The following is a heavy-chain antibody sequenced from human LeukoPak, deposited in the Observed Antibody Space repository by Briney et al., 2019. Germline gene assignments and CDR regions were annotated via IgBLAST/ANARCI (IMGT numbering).Heavy chain of an antibody. CDR3: ANRGYSYGRAFDY. Sequence: GGSLRLSCAASGFTFNSYSMNWVRQAPGKGLEWVSSISSSSSYIYYADSVKGRFTISRDNAKNSLYLQMNSLRAEDTAVYYCANRGYSYGRAFDYWGQGTLVTVSS. J-gene: IGHJ4*02. D-gene: IGHD5-18*01. CDR2: ISSSSSYI. CDR1: GFTFNSYS. V-gene: IGHV3-21*01.